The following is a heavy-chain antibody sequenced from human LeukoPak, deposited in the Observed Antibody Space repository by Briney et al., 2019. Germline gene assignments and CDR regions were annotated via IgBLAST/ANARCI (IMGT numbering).Heavy chain of an antibody. J-gene: IGHJ4*02. CDR2: IYYSGST. D-gene: IGHD3-3*01. Sequence: PSETLSLTCTVSGGCISSSSYYWGWIRQPPGKGLEWIGSIYYSGSTYYNPSLKSRVTTSVDTSKNQFSLKLSSVTAADTAVYYCARSIDYDFWSGFFYLDYWGQGTLVTVSS. CDR3: ARSIDYDFWSGFFYLDY. CDR1: GGCISSSSYY. V-gene: IGHV4-39*01.